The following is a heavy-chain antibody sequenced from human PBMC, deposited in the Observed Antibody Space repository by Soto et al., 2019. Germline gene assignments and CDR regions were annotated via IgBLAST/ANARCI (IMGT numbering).Heavy chain of an antibody. CDR1: GGTISSYY. Sequence: PSETLSLTCTVSGGTISSYYWSWIRQPPGKGLEWIGYIYYSGSTNYNPSLKRRVTISVTTSKNQFSLKLSSVTAADTAVYYCARVLYNDFWSGPNLSFDYWGQGTLVTVSS. CDR2: IYYSGST. D-gene: IGHD3-3*01. J-gene: IGHJ4*02. V-gene: IGHV4-59*01. CDR3: ARVLYNDFWSGPNLSFDY.